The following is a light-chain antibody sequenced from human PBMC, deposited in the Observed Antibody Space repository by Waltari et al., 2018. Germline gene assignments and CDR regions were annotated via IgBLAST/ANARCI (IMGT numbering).Light chain of an antibody. CDR3: AAWDDSLNGYVV. CDR2: KNP. CDR1: SSNIGRNS. J-gene: IGLJ2*01. Sequence: QSVLTQPPSASGTPGQRVTISCSGSSSNIGRNSVNWYQQVPGTAPKLLIYKNPQRPSGVPDRFSGSKSGTSASLAISGLQSEDEADYYCAAWDDSLNGYVVFGGGTKLTVL. V-gene: IGLV1-44*01.